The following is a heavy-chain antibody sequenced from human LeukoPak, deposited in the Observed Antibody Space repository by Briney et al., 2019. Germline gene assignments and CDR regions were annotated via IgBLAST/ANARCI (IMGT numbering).Heavy chain of an antibody. Sequence: GGSLRLSCAAFGFTFSSYAMSWVRQAPGKGLEWVSSISGSGVSTYYADSVQGRFTISRDNSKSALYLQMNSLRAEDTAVYYCAKGLIAVAGTRFAGGYMDVWGKGTTVTVSS. CDR1: GFTFSSYA. D-gene: IGHD6-19*01. CDR3: AKGLIAVAGTRFAGGYMDV. J-gene: IGHJ6*03. V-gene: IGHV3-23*01. CDR2: ISGSGVST.